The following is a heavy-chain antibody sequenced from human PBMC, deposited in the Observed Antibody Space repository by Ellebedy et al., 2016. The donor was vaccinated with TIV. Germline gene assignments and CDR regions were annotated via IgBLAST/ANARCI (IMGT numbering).Heavy chain of an antibody. Sequence: GESLKISCSASGFTFSSYGMHWVRQAPGKGLEWVAVIWYDGSNKYYADSVKGRFTISRDNSKNTLYLQMNSLRAEDTAVYYCAREGGEQWLVGSPPLGYWGQGTLVTVSS. D-gene: IGHD6-19*01. J-gene: IGHJ4*02. V-gene: IGHV3-33*08. CDR2: IWYDGSNK. CDR3: AREGGEQWLVGSPPLGY. CDR1: GFTFSSYG.